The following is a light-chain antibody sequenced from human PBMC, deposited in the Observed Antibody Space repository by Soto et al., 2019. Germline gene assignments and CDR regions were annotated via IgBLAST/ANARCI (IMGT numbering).Light chain of an antibody. J-gene: IGLJ1*01. V-gene: IGLV2-8*01. CDR2: EVS. Sequence: QSVLTQPTSASGSPGQSVTVSCTGTSSDVGGYNYVSWYQQHPGKAPKLIIYEVSKRPSGVPDRFSGSKSGNTASLTVSGLQAEDEADYYCCSYAGSKNVFGTGTKLTVL. CDR3: CSYAGSKNV. CDR1: SSDVGGYNY.